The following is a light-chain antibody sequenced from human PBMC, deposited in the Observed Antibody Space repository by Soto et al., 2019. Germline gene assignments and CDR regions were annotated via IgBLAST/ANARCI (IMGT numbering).Light chain of an antibody. Sequence: QSALTQPASVSGSPGQSITISCTGTSSDVGGYNYVSWYQQHPGKAPKLMIYDVSNRPSVVSNRFSGSKSGNTASLTISGLQAEDEADYYCSSYTSSSVFGTGTKVTVL. J-gene: IGLJ1*01. CDR3: SSYTSSSV. CDR2: DVS. CDR1: SSDVGGYNY. V-gene: IGLV2-14*01.